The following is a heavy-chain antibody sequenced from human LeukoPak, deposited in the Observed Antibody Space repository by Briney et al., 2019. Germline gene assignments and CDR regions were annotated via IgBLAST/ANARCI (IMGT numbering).Heavy chain of an antibody. D-gene: IGHD6-13*01. V-gene: IGHV3-64D*06. CDR2: ISSNGGST. Sequence: GGSLRLSCSASGFTFSSYAMHWVRQAPGKGLEYVSAISSNGGSTYYADSVKGRFTISRDNFKNTLYLQMSSLRAEDTAVYYCVKGPIAAAGLNWGQGTLVTVSS. CDR3: VKGPIAAAGLN. J-gene: IGHJ4*02. CDR1: GFTFSSYA.